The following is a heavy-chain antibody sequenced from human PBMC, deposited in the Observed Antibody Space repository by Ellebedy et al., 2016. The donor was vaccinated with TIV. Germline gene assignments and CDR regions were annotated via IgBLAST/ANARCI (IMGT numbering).Heavy chain of an antibody. CDR2: ISSSSSYI. D-gene: IGHD3-10*01. V-gene: IGHV3-21*01. Sequence: GESLKISCAASGFTFSSYSMNWVRQAPGKGLEWVSSISSSSSYIYYADSVKGRFTISRDNAKNSLYLQMNSLRAEDTAVYYCARVMVRGVIIGHAFDIWGQGTMVTVSS. CDR3: ARVMVRGVIIGHAFDI. CDR1: GFTFSSYS. J-gene: IGHJ3*02.